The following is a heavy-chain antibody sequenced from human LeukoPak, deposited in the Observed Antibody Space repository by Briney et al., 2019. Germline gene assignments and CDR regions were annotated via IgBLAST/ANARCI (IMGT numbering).Heavy chain of an antibody. Sequence: GGSLRLSCAASGFTFSSYGMHWVRQAPGTGLERVAVIWYDGSNKYYADSVKGRFTISRDNSKNTLYLQMNSLRAEDTAVYYCARDGSSFYDSSGYLFDYWGQGTLVTVSS. CDR2: IWYDGSNK. V-gene: IGHV3-33*01. CDR3: ARDGSSFYDSSGYLFDY. J-gene: IGHJ4*02. CDR1: GFTFSSYG. D-gene: IGHD3-22*01.